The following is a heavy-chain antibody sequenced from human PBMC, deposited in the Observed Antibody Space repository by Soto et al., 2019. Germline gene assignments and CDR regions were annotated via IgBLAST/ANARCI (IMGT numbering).Heavy chain of an antibody. CDR1: GFTFSSYD. J-gene: IGHJ2*01. CDR3: AKDLHSSGSNWYFDL. CDR2: VTSSGGAT. V-gene: IGHV3-23*01. D-gene: IGHD3-22*01. Sequence: PGGSLRLSCAASGFTFSSYDMSWVRQAPGKGLEWVSTVTSSGGATFYTDSVKGRFTISRDNSKNTLFLQMNSLRAEDTAVYYFAKDLHSSGSNWYFDLWGRGTLVTVSS.